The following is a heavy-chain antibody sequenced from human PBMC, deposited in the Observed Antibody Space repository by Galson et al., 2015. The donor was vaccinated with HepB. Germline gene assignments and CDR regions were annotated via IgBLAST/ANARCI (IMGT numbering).Heavy chain of an antibody. CDR3: AKDTMVRGLIITNYFDY. Sequence: LRLSCAASGFILSNYGMQWVRQPPGRGLQWVAVISSDGDTQYYADSVKGRFTISRDTSKNMLHLQMNSLRAEDTAVYYCAKDTMVRGLIITNYFDYWGQGTPVTVSS. D-gene: IGHD3-10*01. V-gene: IGHV3-30*18. CDR1: GFILSNYG. CDR2: ISSDGDTQ. J-gene: IGHJ4*02.